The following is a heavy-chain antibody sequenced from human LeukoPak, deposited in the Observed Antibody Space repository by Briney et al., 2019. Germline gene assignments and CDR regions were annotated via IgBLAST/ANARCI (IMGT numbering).Heavy chain of an antibody. J-gene: IGHJ6*03. V-gene: IGHV1-69*13. CDR2: IIPIFGTA. D-gene: IGHD6-6*01. Sequence: SVKVSCKASGGTFSSYAISWVRQAPGQGLEWMGGIIPIFGTANYAQKFQGRVTITADESTSTAYMELSSLRSDDTAVYYCARDRVWAARPPYYYYYMDVWGKGTTVTVSS. CDR3: ARDRVWAARPPYYYYYMDV. CDR1: GGTFSSYA.